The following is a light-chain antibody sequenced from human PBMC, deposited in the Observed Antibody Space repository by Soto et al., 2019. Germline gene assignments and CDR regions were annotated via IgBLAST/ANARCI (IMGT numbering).Light chain of an antibody. CDR1: SSDVGDNY. V-gene: IGLV2-8*01. CDR3: SAYEGSNNFV. J-gene: IGLJ1*01. Sequence: QSVLTQPPSASGSPGQSVTISCTGTSSDVGDNYVSWHQQHLGKAPKLIIYEVSQRPSGVPDRFSGSKSGNTASLTVSGLQTEDEADYYCSAYEGSNNFVFGSGTKVTVL. CDR2: EVS.